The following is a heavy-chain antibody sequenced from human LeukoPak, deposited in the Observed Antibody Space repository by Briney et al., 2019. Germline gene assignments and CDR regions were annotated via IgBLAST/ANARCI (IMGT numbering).Heavy chain of an antibody. CDR2: ISAYNGNT. D-gene: IGHD3-10*01. Sequence: ASVKVSCKASGYTFTSYGISWVRQAPGQGLEWMGWISAYNGNTNYAQKLRGRVTMTTDTSTSTAYMELRSLRSDDTAVYYCARERVRGVIYYGMDVWGQGTTVTVSS. J-gene: IGHJ6*02. CDR3: ARERVRGVIYYGMDV. CDR1: GYTFTSYG. V-gene: IGHV1-18*01.